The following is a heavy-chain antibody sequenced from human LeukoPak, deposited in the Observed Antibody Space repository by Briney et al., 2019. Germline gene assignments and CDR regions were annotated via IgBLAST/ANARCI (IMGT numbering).Heavy chain of an antibody. D-gene: IGHD6-13*01. CDR2: IYTSGST. Sequence: SETLSLTCTVSGGSLSSGSYYWSWIRQPAGKGLEWIGRIYTSGSTNYNPSLKSRVTISVDTSKNQFSLKLSSVTAADTAVYYCAREFLGRPWGAAAAIPWYYMDVWGKGTTVTVSS. CDR1: GGSLSSGSYY. J-gene: IGHJ6*03. CDR3: AREFLGRPWGAAAAIPWYYMDV. V-gene: IGHV4-61*02.